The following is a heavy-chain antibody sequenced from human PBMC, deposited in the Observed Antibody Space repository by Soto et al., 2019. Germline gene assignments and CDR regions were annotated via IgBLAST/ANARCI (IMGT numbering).Heavy chain of an antibody. Sequence: GGSLRLSFAASGFTFSSYSMKWVRQAPGKGLEGVSYISSSSSTIYYADSVKGRFTISRDNAKNSLYLQMNSLRDEDTAVYYCARDRVIFGVVIITGNYYYYGMDVWGQGTTVTVSS. D-gene: IGHD3-3*01. CDR1: GFTFSSYS. CDR2: ISSSSSTI. V-gene: IGHV3-48*02. CDR3: ARDRVIFGVVIITGNYYYYGMDV. J-gene: IGHJ6*02.